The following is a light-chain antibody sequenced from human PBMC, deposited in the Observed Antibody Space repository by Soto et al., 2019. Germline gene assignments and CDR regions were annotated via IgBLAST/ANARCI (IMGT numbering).Light chain of an antibody. V-gene: IGKV3-15*01. CDR2: DAS. J-gene: IGKJ4*01. CDR1: QSVSSY. CDR3: QQYNNWPLT. Sequence: EIVLTQSPATLSLSPGERATLSCRARQSVSSYLAWYQQKPGQAPRLLIYDASTRVAGIPARFSGSGSGTEFTLTIRALQSEDFAVYYCQQYNNWPLTFGGGTKVDIK.